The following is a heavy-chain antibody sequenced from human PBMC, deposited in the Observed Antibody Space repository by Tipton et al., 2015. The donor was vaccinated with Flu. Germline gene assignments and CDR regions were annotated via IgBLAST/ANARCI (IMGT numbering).Heavy chain of an antibody. CDR2: IYNTGLT. CDR1: GASVNIENSY. CDR3: ARGNWNSNYDNWFDP. J-gene: IGHJ5*02. Sequence: TLSLTCTVSGASVNIENSYWVWIRKSLGRGLEWIGTIYNTGLTNYNPSLKSRVTVSLDMSKNQFSLNVSLATAADMATYFCARGNWNSNYDNWFDPWGQGTPVTVSS. V-gene: IGHV4-39*07. D-gene: IGHD1-1*01.